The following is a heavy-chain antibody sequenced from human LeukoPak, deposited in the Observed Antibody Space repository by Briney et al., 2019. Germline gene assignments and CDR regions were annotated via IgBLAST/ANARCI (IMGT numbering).Heavy chain of an antibody. CDR3: ARAGYSSSIDN. V-gene: IGHV3-30*04. CDR2: ISFDVRGE. Sequence: GGSLRLSCAASGFTFSNYSMHWVRQAPGKGLEWVAIISFDVRGEYYGDSVRGRFTISRDNSKNTLHLQMNSLRLEDTALYYCARAGYSSSIDNWGQGTLVTVSS. D-gene: IGHD6-6*01. J-gene: IGHJ4*02. CDR1: GFTFSNYS.